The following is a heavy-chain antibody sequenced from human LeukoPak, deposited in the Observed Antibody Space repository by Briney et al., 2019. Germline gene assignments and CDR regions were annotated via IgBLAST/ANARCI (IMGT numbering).Heavy chain of an antibody. CDR1: GGTFSSYA. Sequence: SVKVSCKASGGTFSSYAISWVRQAPGQGLEWMGGIIPIFGTANYAQKFQGRVTITADESTSTAYMELSSLRSEDTAVYYCARVTYSSSWSPDYYYYMDVCGKGTTVTVSS. V-gene: IGHV1-69*01. CDR2: IIPIFGTA. CDR3: ARVTYSSSWSPDYYYYMDV. D-gene: IGHD6-13*01. J-gene: IGHJ6*03.